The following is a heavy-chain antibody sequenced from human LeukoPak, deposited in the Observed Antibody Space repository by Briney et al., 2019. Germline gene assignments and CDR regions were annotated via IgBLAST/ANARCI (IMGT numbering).Heavy chain of an antibody. J-gene: IGHJ3*02. CDR2: MNPNSGNT. Sequence: ASVKVSCKASGYTFTSYDINWVRQATGQGLEWMGWMNPNSGNTGYAQKFQGRVTITRNTSISTAYMELSSLRSEDTAVYYCAISKWELLPHDAFDIWGQGTMVTVSS. CDR3: AISKWELLPHDAFDI. V-gene: IGHV1-8*03. D-gene: IGHD1-26*01. CDR1: GYTFTSYD.